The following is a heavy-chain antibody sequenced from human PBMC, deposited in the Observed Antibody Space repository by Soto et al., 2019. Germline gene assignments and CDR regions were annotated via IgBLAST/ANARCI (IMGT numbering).Heavy chain of an antibody. V-gene: IGHV3-23*01. CDR3: ARGRRVAAAAKVWFDP. Sequence: PGGSLRLSCAASGFTFSSYAMSWVRQAPGKGLEWVSAISGSGGSTYYADSVKGRFTISRDNSKNTLYLQMNSLRAEDTAVYYCARGRRVAAAAKVWFDPWGQGTLVTVSS. CDR1: GFTFSSYA. J-gene: IGHJ5*02. D-gene: IGHD6-13*01. CDR2: ISGSGGST.